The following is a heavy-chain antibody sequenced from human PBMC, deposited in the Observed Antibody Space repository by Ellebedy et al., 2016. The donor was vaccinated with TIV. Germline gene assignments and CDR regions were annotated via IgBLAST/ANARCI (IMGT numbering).Heavy chain of an antibody. CDR2: ININSGGT. Sequence: ASVKVSXKASGYTFTGYYIHWVRQAPGQGLEWMGWININSGGTNYPQKFQGRVTMTRDTSIRTAYMDLYRLISDDTAVYYCARGVLHDRGYNWFDPWGQGTLVTVSS. J-gene: IGHJ5*02. V-gene: IGHV1-2*02. CDR3: ARGVLHDRGYNWFDP. D-gene: IGHD1-26*01. CDR1: GYTFTGYY.